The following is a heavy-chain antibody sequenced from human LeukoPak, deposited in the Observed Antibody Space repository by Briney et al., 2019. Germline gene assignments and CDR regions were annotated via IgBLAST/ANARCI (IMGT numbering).Heavy chain of an antibody. V-gene: IGHV3-7*01. J-gene: IGHJ5*02. D-gene: IGHD6-19*01. CDR2: INQDGSQK. Sequence: GGSVRLSCAASGFTFSNYWMSWVRQAPGKGLEWVAFINQDGSQKHYVDSVEGRFSVSRDNAKNSLYLQMNSLRAEDTAVYYCARDPSSGWYLKGWFDPWGQGTLVTVSS. CDR3: ARDPSSGWYLKGWFDP. CDR1: GFTFSNYW.